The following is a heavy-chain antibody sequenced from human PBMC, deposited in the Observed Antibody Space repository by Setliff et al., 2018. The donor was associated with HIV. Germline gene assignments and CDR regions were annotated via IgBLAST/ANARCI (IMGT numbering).Heavy chain of an antibody. V-gene: IGHV4-39*07. J-gene: IGHJ3*02. CDR1: GDSISTSSYY. CDR3: ATADNFGSGTFLPFDCFDI. CDR2: ILSYRGST. D-gene: IGHD3-10*01. Sequence: LSLTCTVSGDSISTSSYYWGWIRQPPGKGLEWVATILSYRGSTFYNPSLKSRVTISLDSSNNQFSLKLSSVTAADTAVYYCATADNFGSGTFLPFDCFDIWGQGTMVTVSS.